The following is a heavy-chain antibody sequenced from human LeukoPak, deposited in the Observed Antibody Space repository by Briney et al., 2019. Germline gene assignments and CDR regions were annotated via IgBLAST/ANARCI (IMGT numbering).Heavy chain of an antibody. Sequence: GGSLRLSCAASGFSFGSYGMSWVRQAPGKGLEWVPFITPNADRTSYADSVEGRFTISRDNPRNTLYMQMNSLRDEDTALYYCAIMHGYYDGSGYWVQWGQGTLVTVSS. CDR2: ITPNADRT. D-gene: IGHD3-22*01. J-gene: IGHJ1*01. V-gene: IGHV3-23*01. CDR1: GFSFGSYG. CDR3: AIMHGYYDGSGYWVQ.